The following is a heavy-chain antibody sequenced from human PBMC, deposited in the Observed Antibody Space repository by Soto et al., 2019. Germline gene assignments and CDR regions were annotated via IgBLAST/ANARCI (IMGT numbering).Heavy chain of an antibody. J-gene: IGHJ4*02. CDR2: IYWDDDK. Sequence: QITLKESGPTLVKPTQTLTLTCTFSGFSLSTSGVGVGWIRQPPGKALEWLALIYWDDDKRYSPSLESRLTITKDTSKNQVVLTLTHVDPMDTATYYCAHSRRVAIYASGAGRGYLDYWGQGTLVTVSS. CDR1: GFSLSTSGVG. D-gene: IGHD3-10*01. V-gene: IGHV2-5*02. CDR3: AHSRRVAIYASGAGRGYLDY.